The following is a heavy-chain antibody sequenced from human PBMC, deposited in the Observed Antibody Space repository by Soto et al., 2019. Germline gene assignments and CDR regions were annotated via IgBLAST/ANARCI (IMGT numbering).Heavy chain of an antibody. CDR2: IYFDGITT. CDR1: GFTFNTHW. Sequence: EVQLVESGGGVVQPGGSLRLSCTASGFTFNTHWMHWVRQAPGKGLVWVSRIYFDGITTNYADSVKGRLTVSRDNAKNTLYLQMTSLSAEDTAMYYCARDGDVNTGFGKDYWGQGTLVTVSS. V-gene: IGHV3-74*01. D-gene: IGHD3-16*01. CDR3: ARDGDVNTGFGKDY. J-gene: IGHJ4*02.